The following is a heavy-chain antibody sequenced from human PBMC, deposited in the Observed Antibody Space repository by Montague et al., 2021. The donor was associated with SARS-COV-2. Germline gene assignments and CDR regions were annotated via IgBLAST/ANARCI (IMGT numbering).Heavy chain of an antibody. D-gene: IGHD3-10*01. CDR3: ARVPVLLWFGERGYWFDP. Sequence: SETLSLTCSILGSCITSSDWNCTRLPPGNALKWFAYFCFSGSTNYNPSLKSRVTISVGTSKNQFSLKLSSVTAADTAVYYCARVPVLLWFGERGYWFDPWGQGTLVTVSS. V-gene: IGHV4-59*01. CDR1: GSCITSSD. CDR2: FCFSGST. J-gene: IGHJ5*02.